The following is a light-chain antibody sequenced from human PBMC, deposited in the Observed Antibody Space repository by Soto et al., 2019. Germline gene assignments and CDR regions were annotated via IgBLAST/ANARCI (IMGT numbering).Light chain of an antibody. Sequence: QSALTQPPSASGTPGQRVTISCSGSSSNIGSNYVYWYQQLPGTAPKLLIYRNDQRPLGVPDRFSGSKSGTSASLAISGLRSEDEADYYCAAWDDSLSGLFGGGTKLTVL. J-gene: IGLJ2*01. V-gene: IGLV1-47*01. CDR3: AAWDDSLSGL. CDR1: SSNIGSNY. CDR2: RND.